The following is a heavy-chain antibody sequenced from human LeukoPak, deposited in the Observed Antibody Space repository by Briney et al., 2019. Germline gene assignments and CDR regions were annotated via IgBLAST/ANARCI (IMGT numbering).Heavy chain of an antibody. D-gene: IGHD2-8*01. CDR3: ARVTSRLGVCDY. CDR1: GGSISGSNYY. J-gene: IGHJ4*02. Sequence: SETLSLTCTVSGGSISGSNYYWGWIRQPPGKGLEWIGSIYYSGSTYYNPSLKSRVTISVDTSKNQFSLKLRSVTAADTAVYYCARVTSRLGVCDYWGQGSLVTVSS. CDR2: IYYSGST. V-gene: IGHV4-39*07.